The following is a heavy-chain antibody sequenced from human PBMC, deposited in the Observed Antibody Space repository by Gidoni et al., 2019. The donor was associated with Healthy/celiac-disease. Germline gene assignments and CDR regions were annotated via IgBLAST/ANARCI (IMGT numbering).Heavy chain of an antibody. V-gene: IGHV4-38-2*02. CDR3: ARVETIYSGYNSYYFDY. D-gene: IGHD5-12*01. J-gene: IGHJ4*02. CDR2: IYPSGST. Sequence: QVQLQESGPGLVKPSETLSLTCSFSGYSISSGYYWGWIRQPPGNGLEWSGSIYPSGSTYYNPSIKSRVTISVDTSKNQFSLKLSSVTAADTAVYYCARVETIYSGYNSYYFDYWGQGTLVTVSS. CDR1: GYSISSGYY.